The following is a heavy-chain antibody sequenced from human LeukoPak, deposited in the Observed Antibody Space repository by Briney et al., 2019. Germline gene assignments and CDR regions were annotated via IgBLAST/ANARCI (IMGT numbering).Heavy chain of an antibody. J-gene: IGHJ3*02. D-gene: IGHD3-16*02. Sequence: GGSLRLSCAASGFTFSSYWMSWVRQAPGKGLEWVANIKQDGSEKYYVDSVKGRFTISRDNAKNSLYLQMNSLRAEDTAVYYCARQYYDYVWGSYRRSPDAFDIWGQGTMVTVSS. CDR3: ARQYYDYVWGSYRRSPDAFDI. V-gene: IGHV3-7*03. CDR2: IKQDGSEK. CDR1: GFTFSSYW.